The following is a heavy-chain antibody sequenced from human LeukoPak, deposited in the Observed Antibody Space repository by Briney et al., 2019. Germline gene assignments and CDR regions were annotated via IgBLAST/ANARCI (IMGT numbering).Heavy chain of an antibody. CDR2: INHSGST. V-gene: IGHV4-34*01. J-gene: IGHJ4*02. CDR1: GGSFSGYY. D-gene: IGHD5-24*01. CDR3: SREVDGDGYNSD. Sequence: SETLSLTCAVYGGSFSGYYWSWIRQPPGKRLEWIGEINHSGSTNYNPSLKSRVTISVDTSKNQFSLKLSSVTAADTAVYYCSREVDGDGYNSDWGQGTLVTVSS.